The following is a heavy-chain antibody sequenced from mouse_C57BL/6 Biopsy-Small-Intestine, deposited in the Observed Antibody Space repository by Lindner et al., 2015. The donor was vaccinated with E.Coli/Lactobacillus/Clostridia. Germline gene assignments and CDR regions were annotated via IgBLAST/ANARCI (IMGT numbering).Heavy chain of an antibody. CDR3: AGDRLGYWYFDV. J-gene: IGHJ1*03. Sequence: VQLQESGPGLVKPSQSLFLTYSITGFPITSGYYWIWIRQSPGKPLEWMGYITHSGETFYNPSLQSPISITRETSKNQFLLQLNSVTTEDTAMYYCAGDRLGYWYFDVWGTGTTVTVSS. CDR1: GFPITSGYY. D-gene: IGHD4-1*01. V-gene: IGHV12-3*01. CDR2: ITHSGET.